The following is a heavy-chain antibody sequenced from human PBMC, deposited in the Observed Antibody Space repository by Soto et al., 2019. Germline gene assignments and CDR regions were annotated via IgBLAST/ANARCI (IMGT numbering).Heavy chain of an antibody. V-gene: IGHV3-23*01. D-gene: IGHD3-22*01. CDR3: AKRSDVYYYDSSGTPIDY. J-gene: IGHJ4*02. Sequence: GSLRLSCAASGFTFSSYAMSWVRQAPGKGLEWVSAISGSGGSTYYADSVKGRFTISRDNSKNTLYLQMNSLRAEDTAVYYCAKRSDVYYYDSSGTPIDYWGQGTLVTVSS. CDR1: GFTFSSYA. CDR2: ISGSGGST.